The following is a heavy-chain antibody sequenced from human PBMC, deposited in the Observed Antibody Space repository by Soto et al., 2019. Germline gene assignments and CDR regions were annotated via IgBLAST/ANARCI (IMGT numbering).Heavy chain of an antibody. CDR3: ARVYYYDSSGYEP. CDR1: GFTVSSNY. Sequence: GGSLRLSCAASGFTVSSNYMSWVRQAPGKGLEWVSVIYSVGSTYYADSVKGRFTISRDNSKNTLYLQMNSLRAEDTAVYYCARVYYYDSSGYEPWGQGTLVTVSS. D-gene: IGHD3-22*01. V-gene: IGHV3-53*01. J-gene: IGHJ4*02. CDR2: IYSVGST.